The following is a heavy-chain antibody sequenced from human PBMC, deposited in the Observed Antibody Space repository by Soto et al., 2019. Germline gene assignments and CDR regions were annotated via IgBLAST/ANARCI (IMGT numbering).Heavy chain of an antibody. Sequence: ASVKLSCKASRGTLSSYTISWVRQAPGQGLEWLGWINTHNGNTNYAQNLQGRVIMTADTSTSTAYMELRSLRSDDTAIYYCTREGSAPYYYYGMDAWGQGTTVTVSS. CDR1: RGTLSSYT. CDR3: TREGSAPYYYYGMDA. V-gene: IGHV1-18*01. D-gene: IGHD3-10*01. J-gene: IGHJ6*02. CDR2: INTHNGNT.